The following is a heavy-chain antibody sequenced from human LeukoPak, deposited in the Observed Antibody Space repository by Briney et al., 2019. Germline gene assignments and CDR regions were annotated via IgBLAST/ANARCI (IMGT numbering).Heavy chain of an antibody. CDR3: ARSRGSGSYWANWFDP. CDR1: GGSISSYY. CDR2: IYYSGST. J-gene: IGHJ5*02. Sequence: SETLSLTCTVSGGSISSYYWSWIRQPPGKGLEWIGYIYYSGSTNYNPSLKSRVTISVDTSKNQFSLKLSSVTAADTAVYYCARSRGSGSYWANWFDPWGQGTLVTASS. V-gene: IGHV4-59*01. D-gene: IGHD3-10*01.